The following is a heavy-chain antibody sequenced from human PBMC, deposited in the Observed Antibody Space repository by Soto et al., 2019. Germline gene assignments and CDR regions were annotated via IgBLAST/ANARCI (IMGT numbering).Heavy chain of an antibody. V-gene: IGHV3-53*01. Sequence: PGGSLRLSCAASVFIVTSNYMTWVRQAPGNWLECVSVIYAGGNTYYPDSVKGRFTISSDNSKNTLFLQMNNLRAEDTAVYYCARVTTFYDILTSSYALNYFDYWGQGTRVTVSS. CDR2: IYAGGNT. D-gene: IGHD3-9*01. CDR1: VFIVTSNY. J-gene: IGHJ4*02. CDR3: ARVTTFYDILTSSYALNYFDY.